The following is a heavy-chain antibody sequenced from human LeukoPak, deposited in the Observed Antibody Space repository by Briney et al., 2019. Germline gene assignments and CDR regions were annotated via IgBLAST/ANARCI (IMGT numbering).Heavy chain of an antibody. D-gene: IGHD3-22*01. CDR1: GYTFTSYG. V-gene: IGHV1-18*01. CDR3: ARHMNYCDSGFY. Sequence: ASVKVSCKASGYTFTSYGISWVRQAPGQGLEWMGWISVYNGNTNYAQKFQGRVTMTTDTSTSTAHMELRSLRSDDTAVYYCARHMNYCDSGFYWGQGTLVTVSS. J-gene: IGHJ4*02. CDR2: ISVYNGNT.